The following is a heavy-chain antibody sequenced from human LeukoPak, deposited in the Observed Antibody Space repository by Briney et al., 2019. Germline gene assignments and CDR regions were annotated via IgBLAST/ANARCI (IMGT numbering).Heavy chain of an antibody. J-gene: IGHJ5*02. V-gene: IGHV4-31*03. CDR1: GGSISSGGYY. CDR2: IYYSGST. D-gene: IGHD3-9*01. Sequence: SQTLSLTCTVSGGSISSGGYYWSWIRQHPGKGLERIGYIYYSGSTYYNPSLKSRVTISVDTSKNQFSLKLSSVTAADTAVYYCARVLDILTGPNPINWFDPWGQGTLVTVSS. CDR3: ARVLDILTGPNPINWFDP.